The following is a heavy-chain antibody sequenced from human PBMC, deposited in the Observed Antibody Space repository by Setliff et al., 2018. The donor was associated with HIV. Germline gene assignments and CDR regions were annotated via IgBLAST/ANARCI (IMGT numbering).Heavy chain of an antibody. CDR2: ITGGGDTI. Sequence: SLRLSCAASGFTFSDYYMTWIRQAPGKGLEWVSYITGGGDTINYADSVKGRFTISRDNAKNSLFLQMNSLRVEDTAVYYCARANYGFDYWGQGTLVTVSS. CDR1: GFTFSDYY. J-gene: IGHJ4*02. V-gene: IGHV3-11*04. D-gene: IGHD4-17*01. CDR3: ARANYGFDY.